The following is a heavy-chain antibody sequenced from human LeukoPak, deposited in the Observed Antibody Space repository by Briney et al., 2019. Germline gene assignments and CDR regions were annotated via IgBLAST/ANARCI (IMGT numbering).Heavy chain of an antibody. V-gene: IGHV4-31*03. J-gene: IGHJ4*02. CDR1: GGSISSGGYY. D-gene: IGHD5-12*01. CDR2: IYYSGST. CDR3: ARGYDSKSTVFDN. Sequence: SQTLSLTCTVSGGSISSGGYYWSWIRQHPGKGLEWIGYIYYSGSTYYNPSLKSRVTISVDTSKNQFSLKLSSVTAADTAVYYCARGYDSKSTVFDNWGQGTLVTVSS.